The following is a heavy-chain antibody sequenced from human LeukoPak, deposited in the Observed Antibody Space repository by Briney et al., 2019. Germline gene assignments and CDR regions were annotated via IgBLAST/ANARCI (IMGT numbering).Heavy chain of an antibody. Sequence: PSETLSLTCAVYGGSFSGYYWSWIRQPPGKGLEWIGEINHSGSTNYNPSLKSRVTISVDTSKNQFSLKLSSVTAADTAVYYCASRGYLAAAGTGNLDYWGQGTLVTVSS. V-gene: IGHV4-34*01. J-gene: IGHJ4*02. D-gene: IGHD6-13*01. CDR2: INHSGST. CDR1: GGSFSGYY. CDR3: ASRGYLAAAGTGNLDY.